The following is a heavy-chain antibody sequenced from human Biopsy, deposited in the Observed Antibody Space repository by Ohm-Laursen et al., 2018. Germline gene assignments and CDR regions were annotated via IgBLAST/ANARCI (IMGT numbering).Heavy chain of an antibody. J-gene: IGHJ2*01. CDR2: SSYDGSGE. Sequence: SLRLSCAASGFTFSDYALHWVRQAPGKGPEWVAVSSYDGSGEYYADSLQGRFIISRDNPKNTVDLQMNSLRAEDTAVYFCARDGKRWDYSTYFSWHFDLWGRGTLVTVSS. CDR1: GFTFSDYA. D-gene: IGHD4-11*01. V-gene: IGHV3-30*03. CDR3: ARDGKRWDYSTYFSWHFDL.